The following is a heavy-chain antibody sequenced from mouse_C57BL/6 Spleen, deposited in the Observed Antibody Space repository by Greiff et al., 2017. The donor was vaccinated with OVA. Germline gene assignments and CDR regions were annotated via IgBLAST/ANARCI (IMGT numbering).Heavy chain of an antibody. V-gene: IGHV1-64*01. D-gene: IGHD1-1*01. CDR1: GYTFTSYW. CDR2: IHPNSGST. Sequence: QVQLQQPGAELVKPGASVKLSCKASGYTFTSYWMHWVKQRPGQGLEWIGMIHPNSGSTNYNEKFKSKATLTVDKSSSTAYMQLSSLTSEDSAVYYCARSRPPITTVSYFDVWGTGPTVTVSS. CDR3: ARSRPPITTVSYFDV. J-gene: IGHJ1*03.